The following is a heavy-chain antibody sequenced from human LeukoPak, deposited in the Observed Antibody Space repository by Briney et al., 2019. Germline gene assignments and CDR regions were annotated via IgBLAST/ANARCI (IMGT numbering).Heavy chain of an antibody. D-gene: IGHD5-24*01. Sequence: QSGGSLRLSCAVSGFTVSSNHMRWVRQAPGKGLEWVSVIYSGGGTDYADSVKGRFTISRDNSKNTLYLQMNSLRAEDTAVYYCARELVGSRWSGGAFDIWGQGTMVTVSS. CDR3: ARELVGSRWSGGAFDI. CDR2: IYSGGGT. CDR1: GFTVSSNH. V-gene: IGHV3-66*01. J-gene: IGHJ3*02.